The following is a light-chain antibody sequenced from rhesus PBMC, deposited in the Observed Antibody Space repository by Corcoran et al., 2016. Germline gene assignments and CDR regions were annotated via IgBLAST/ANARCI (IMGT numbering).Light chain of an antibody. Sequence: QAALTQSPSGSGAPGQADTISCTGTSSDIGGYNRVSWYQQHPGKAPKLMIYEVSKRPSGVTDRFSGSKSGNTVSLTISGLQAEDEADYYCSSYARSSAYIFGAGTRRTVL. CDR1: SSDIGGYNR. CDR3: SSYARSSAYI. J-gene: IGLJ1*01. V-gene: IGLV2-13*02. CDR2: EVS.